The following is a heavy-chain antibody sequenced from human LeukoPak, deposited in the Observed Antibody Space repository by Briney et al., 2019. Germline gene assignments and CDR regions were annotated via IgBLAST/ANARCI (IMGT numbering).Heavy chain of an antibody. D-gene: IGHD6-19*01. CDR3: ARQGRYSSGWPPFDY. CDR2: TSYSGST. Sequence: SETLSLTCTVSGGSITSSTYYWGWIRQPPGKGLEWIGSTSYSGSTYYNPSLKRRVSISVDTSKNQFSLKLISVTAADTAVYYCARQGRYSSGWPPFDYWGQGTLVTVSS. CDR1: GGSITSSTYY. J-gene: IGHJ4*02. V-gene: IGHV4-39*01.